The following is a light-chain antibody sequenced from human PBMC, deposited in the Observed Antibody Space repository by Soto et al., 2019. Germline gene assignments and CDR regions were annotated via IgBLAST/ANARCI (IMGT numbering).Light chain of an antibody. V-gene: IGLV1-47*02. CDR3: AAWDDNLSALE. CDR2: NGD. CDR1: GSNIGSNY. J-gene: IGLJ2*01. Sequence: QLVLTQPPSASGTPGQRVTISCSGSGSNIGSNYVYWYQQLPGTAPKLLVYNGDQRPSGVPDRISGSKSGTSASLAISGLQSEDEADYYCAAWDDNLSALEFGGGTKLTVL.